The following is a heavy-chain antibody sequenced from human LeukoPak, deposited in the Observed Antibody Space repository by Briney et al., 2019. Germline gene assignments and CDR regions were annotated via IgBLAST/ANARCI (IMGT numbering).Heavy chain of an antibody. D-gene: IGHD2-2*01. CDR2: IYPGDSDT. J-gene: IGHJ1*01. Sequence: GESLKISGKGSGYSFTSYWIGWVRQMPGKGLKWMEIIYPGDSDTRYSPSFQGQVTISADKSISTAYLQWSSLKASDTAMYYCARHPYCSSTSCYGYFQHWGQGTLVTVSS. CDR1: GYSFTSYW. CDR3: ARHPYCSSTSCYGYFQH. V-gene: IGHV5-51*01.